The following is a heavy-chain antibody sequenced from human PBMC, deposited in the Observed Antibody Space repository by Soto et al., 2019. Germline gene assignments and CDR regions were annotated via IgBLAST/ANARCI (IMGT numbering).Heavy chain of an antibody. D-gene: IGHD2-2*01. CDR3: ASFCSSTSCFGNWFDP. V-gene: IGHV1-69*02. J-gene: IGHJ5*02. CDR2: IIPILGIA. Sequence: SVKVSCKASGGTFSSYTISWVRQAPGQGLEWMGRIIPILGIANYAQKFQGRVTITADKPTSTAYMELSSLRSEDTAVYYCASFCSSTSCFGNWFDPWGQGTLVTVSS. CDR1: GGTFSSYT.